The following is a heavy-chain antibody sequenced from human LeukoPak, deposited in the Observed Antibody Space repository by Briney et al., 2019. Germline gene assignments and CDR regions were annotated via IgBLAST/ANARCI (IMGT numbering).Heavy chain of an antibody. D-gene: IGHD3-22*01. J-gene: IGHJ4*02. CDR2: IYHSRST. V-gene: IGHV4-30-2*01. CDR1: GGSICSGGYC. CDR3: ARGKRYYYDSSGYYRELDY. Sequence: LRLSCAVSGGSICSGGYCGSWIRQPPGKGLEWIGYIYHSRSTYYNPSLKSRVTISVDRSKNQFSLKPSSVTAADTAVYYCARGKRYYYDSSGYYRELDYWGQGTLVTVSS.